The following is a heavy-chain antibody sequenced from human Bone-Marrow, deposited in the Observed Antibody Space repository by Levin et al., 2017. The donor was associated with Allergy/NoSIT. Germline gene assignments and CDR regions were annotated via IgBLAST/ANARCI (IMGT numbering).Heavy chain of an antibody. Sequence: GGSLRLSCAASGFIVSDNYMNWVRQAPGKGLEWVAVISGDGDTYYGDSVKDRCTISRDTSKNTVSLQMNHLRVEDTAVYYCTREAVVTGLNHYHYFGIDVWGQGTTVTV. CDR2: ISGDGDT. D-gene: IGHD2-21*02. J-gene: IGHJ6*02. CDR3: TREAVVTGLNHYHYFGIDV. V-gene: IGHV3-66*01. CDR1: GFIVSDNY.